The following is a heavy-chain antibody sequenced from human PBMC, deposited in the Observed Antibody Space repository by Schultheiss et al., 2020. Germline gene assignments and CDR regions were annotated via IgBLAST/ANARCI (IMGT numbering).Heavy chain of an antibody. V-gene: IGHV2-5*01. CDR1: GFSLSTSGVG. J-gene: IGHJ4*02. D-gene: IGHD3-22*01. Sequence: SGPTLVKPTQTLTLTCTFSGFSLSTSGVGVGWIRQPPGKALEWLALIYWNDDKRYSPSLKSRLTITKDTSKNQVVLTMTNMDPVDTATYYCTRSNSSGPLDYWGKGTLVTVAS. CDR2: IYWNDDK. CDR3: TRSNSSGPLDY.